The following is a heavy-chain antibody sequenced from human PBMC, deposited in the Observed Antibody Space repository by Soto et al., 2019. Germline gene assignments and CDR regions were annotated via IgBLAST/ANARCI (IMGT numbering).Heavy chain of an antibody. Sequence: SETLSLTCAVSGVSISSGGYSWRWIRPPPGKGLEWIGYIYHSGSTYYSPSLKSRVTISVDRSKNQFSLKLSSVTAADTAVYYCARHSGYYYGCFDYWGQGTLVTVSS. CDR3: ARHSGYYYGCFDY. CDR2: IYHSGST. D-gene: IGHD3-22*01. CDR1: GVSISSGGYS. J-gene: IGHJ4*02. V-gene: IGHV4-30-2*01.